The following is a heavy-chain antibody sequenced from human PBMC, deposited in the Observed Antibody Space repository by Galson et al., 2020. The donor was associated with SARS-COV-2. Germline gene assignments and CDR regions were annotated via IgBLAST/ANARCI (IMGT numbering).Heavy chain of an antibody. CDR3: ARDPLSDYGGSSLFDY. D-gene: IGHD2-15*01. J-gene: IGHJ4*02. V-gene: IGHV4-38-2*01. Sequence: SETLSLTCAVPGYSISSGYYRAWLRQPPGKGVEGMGSIYQRGSTYYHPPLKSRVTVSVDTSKNQCSLTLTSVTATDTAVYYWARDPLSDYGGSSLFDYWGPGALVTVSS. CDR2: IYQRGST. CDR1: GYSISSGYY.